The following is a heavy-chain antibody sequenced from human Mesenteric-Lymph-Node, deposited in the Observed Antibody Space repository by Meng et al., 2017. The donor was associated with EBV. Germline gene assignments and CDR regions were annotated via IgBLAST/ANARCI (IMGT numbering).Heavy chain of an antibody. J-gene: IGHJ4*02. D-gene: IGHD2-21*02. CDR1: GYTFTNYA. CDR3: ARDSEGNDLSFDY. Sequence: QGQLVHSGAELKKPGAAVKASCKASGYTFTNYALTWVRQAPGQGLEWLGWINTNTGNPTYAPGFAGRYVFSLDTSVSTAYLQISSLKADDSAVYYCARDSEGNDLSFDYWGQGTLVTVSS. CDR2: INTNTGNP. V-gene: IGHV7-4-1*02.